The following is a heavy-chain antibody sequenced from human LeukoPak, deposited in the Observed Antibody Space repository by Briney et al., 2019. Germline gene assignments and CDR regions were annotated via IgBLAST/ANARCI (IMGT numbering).Heavy chain of an antibody. CDR3: AVGSYYFDY. D-gene: IGHD3-10*01. CDR1: GFTFSTYA. CDR2: ISGSSAST. V-gene: IGHV3-23*01. Sequence: GRSLSLSCAASGFTFSTYAMNWVRQAPGKGLEGVSGISGSSASTSYADSVKGRFTISRDNSKNTLYVQMNSRRAEDTAVYYCAVGSYYFDYWGQGTLVTVSS. J-gene: IGHJ4*02.